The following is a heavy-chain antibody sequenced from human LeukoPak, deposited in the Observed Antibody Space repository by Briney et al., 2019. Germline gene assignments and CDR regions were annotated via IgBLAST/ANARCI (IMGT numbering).Heavy chain of an antibody. Sequence: SETLSLTCGVSGYSISSGYQWAWIRQSPGKGLEWIGSIYHSGSAHYNPSLKSRVTISVETSKNQFSLKLSSVTAADTAVYYCARGSGSIFGVVIDYYYYGMD. D-gene: IGHD3-3*01. V-gene: IGHV4-38-2*01. CDR1: GYSISSGYQ. CDR3: ARGSGSIFGVVIDYYYYGMD. CDR2: IYHSGSA. J-gene: IGHJ6*01.